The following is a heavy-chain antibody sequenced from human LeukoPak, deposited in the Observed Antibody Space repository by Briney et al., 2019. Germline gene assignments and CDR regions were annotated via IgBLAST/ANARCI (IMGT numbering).Heavy chain of an antibody. CDR1: GFAFNNYD. V-gene: IGHV3-13*01. CDR3: ARGVTMVRGVAEIYYFDS. D-gene: IGHD3-10*01. Sequence: GGSLRLSCAASGFAFNNYDMHWVRQVKGKGLEWVSAIGMAGVTYYPGSVKVRFTISRENAKKSLYLQMNSLRVGDTAVYYCARGVTMVRGVAEIYYFDSWGQGTLVTVSS. J-gene: IGHJ4*02. CDR2: IGMAGVT.